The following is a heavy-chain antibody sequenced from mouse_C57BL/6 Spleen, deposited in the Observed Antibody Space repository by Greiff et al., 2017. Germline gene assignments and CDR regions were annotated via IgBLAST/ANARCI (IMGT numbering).Heavy chain of an antibody. CDR1: GYTFTSYW. V-gene: IGHV1-64*01. J-gene: IGHJ3*01. D-gene: IGHD1-1*01. CDR2: IHPNSGST. Sequence: QVHVKQPGAELVKPGASVKLSCKASGYTFTSYWMHWVKQRPGQGLEWIGMIHPNSGSTNYNEKFKSKATLTVDKSSSTAYMQLSSLTSEDSAVYYCAREDGSSLAWFAYWGQGTLVTVSA. CDR3: AREDGSSLAWFAY.